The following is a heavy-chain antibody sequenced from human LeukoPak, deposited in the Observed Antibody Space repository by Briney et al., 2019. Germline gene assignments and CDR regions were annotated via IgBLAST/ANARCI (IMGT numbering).Heavy chain of an antibody. V-gene: IGHV4-34*01. J-gene: IGHJ4*02. Sequence: SETLSLTCAVYGGSFSGYYWSWIRQPPGKGLEWIGETNHSGSTNYNPSLKSRVTISVDTSKNQFSLKLSSVTAADTAVYYCARGPTIFGVVIRLNFDYWGQGTLVTVSS. CDR3: ARGPTIFGVVIRLNFDY. D-gene: IGHD3-3*01. CDR1: GGSFSGYY. CDR2: TNHSGST.